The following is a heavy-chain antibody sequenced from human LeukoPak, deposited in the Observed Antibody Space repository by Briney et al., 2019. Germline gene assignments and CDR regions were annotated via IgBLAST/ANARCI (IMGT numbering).Heavy chain of an antibody. J-gene: IGHJ4*02. CDR3: ARPYYYDSSGYYFDY. CDR2: IIPIFGTA. V-gene: IGHV1-69*13. Sequence: ASVKVSCKASGYTFTSYGISWVRQAPGQGLEWMGGIIPIFGTANYAQKFQGRVTITADESTSTAYMELSSLRSEDTAVYYCARPYYYDSSGYYFDYWGQGTLVTVSS. CDR1: GYTFTSYG. D-gene: IGHD3-22*01.